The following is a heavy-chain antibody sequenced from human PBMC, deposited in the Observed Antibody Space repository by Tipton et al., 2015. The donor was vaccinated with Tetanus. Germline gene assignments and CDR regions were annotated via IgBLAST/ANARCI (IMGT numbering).Heavy chain of an antibody. CDR3: AREADCSGGSCFSGDFDN. CDR2: SWYDGTDK. J-gene: IGHJ4*02. V-gene: IGHV3-33*01. D-gene: IGHD2-15*01. Sequence: CAASGFIFSSYGIHWVRQAPGKGLEWVAVSWYDGTDKYYADSVKGRFTISRDNSKNTLYLQMNSLRAEDTAVYYCAREADCSGGSCFSGDFDNWGQGTHVTVSS. CDR1: GFIFSSYG.